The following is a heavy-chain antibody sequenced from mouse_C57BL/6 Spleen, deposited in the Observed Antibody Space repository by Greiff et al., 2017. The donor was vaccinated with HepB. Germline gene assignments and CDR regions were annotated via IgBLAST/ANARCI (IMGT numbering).Heavy chain of an antibody. CDR2: IWSDGST. J-gene: IGHJ4*01. Sequence: QVQLKESGPGLVAPSQSLSITCTVSGFSLTSYGVHWVRQPPGKGLEWLVVIWSDGSTTYNSALKSRLSISKDNSKSQVFLKMNSLQTDDTAMYYCARHEAPYYGYDDYAMDYWGQGTSVTVSS. V-gene: IGHV2-6-1*01. CDR1: GFSLTSYG. D-gene: IGHD2-9*01. CDR3: ARHEAPYYGYDDYAMDY.